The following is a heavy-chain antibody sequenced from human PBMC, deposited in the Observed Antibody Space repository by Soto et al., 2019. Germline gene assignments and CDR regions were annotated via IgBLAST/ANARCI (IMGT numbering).Heavy chain of an antibody. J-gene: IGHJ6*02. CDR1: GGTFSSYT. V-gene: IGHV1-69*05. Sequence: QVQLVQSGAEVKKPGSSVKVSCKASGGTFSSYTITWVRQAPGQGLEWMGGIIPIFGTANYAQKFQGREXXXXXXXXXXXXXXXXXXXXXXXXXXXXXXXXXXXXXRYYXMDVWXQGTTVTXSX. CDR2: IIPIFGTA. CDR3: XXXXXXXXXRYYXMDV.